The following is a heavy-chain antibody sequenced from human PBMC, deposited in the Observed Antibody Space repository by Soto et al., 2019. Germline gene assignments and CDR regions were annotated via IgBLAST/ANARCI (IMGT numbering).Heavy chain of an antibody. CDR3: ASAREYSYGTYYYYYGLDV. V-gene: IGHV4-34*01. CDR2: INHGGGT. D-gene: IGHD3-16*01. Sequence: SETLSLTCAVYGGSFSGYYWTWIRQPPGKGLEWIGEINHGGGTNYNASLKSRVTISVDTSNQQLSLRLSSVTAADTAVYYCASAREYSYGTYYYYYGLDVWGQGTTVTVSS. CDR1: GGSFSGYY. J-gene: IGHJ6*02.